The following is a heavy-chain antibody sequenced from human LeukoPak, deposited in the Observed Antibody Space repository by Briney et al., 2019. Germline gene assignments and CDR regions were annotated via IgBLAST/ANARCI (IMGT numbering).Heavy chain of an antibody. D-gene: IGHD6-19*01. Sequence: GRSLRLSCAASGFTFSSYAMHWVRQAPGKGLEWVAVISYDGSNKYYADSVKGRFTISRDNSKNTLYLQMNSLRAEDTAVYYCAREQWLVRVNWFDPWGQGTLVTVSS. CDR2: ISYDGSNK. CDR1: GFTFSSYA. J-gene: IGHJ5*02. V-gene: IGHV3-30*04. CDR3: AREQWLVRVNWFDP.